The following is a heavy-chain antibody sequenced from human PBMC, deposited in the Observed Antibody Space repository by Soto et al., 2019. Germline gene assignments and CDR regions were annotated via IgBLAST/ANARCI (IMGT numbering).Heavy chain of an antibody. CDR3: ARHGSRGRGIVVVPAARGYYFDY. CDR1: GGSISSSSYY. D-gene: IGHD2-2*01. J-gene: IGHJ4*02. Sequence: QLQLQESGPGLVKPSETLSLTCTVSGGSISSSSYYWGWIRQPPGKGLEWIGSIYYSGSTYYNPSLKSRVTISVDTSKNQFSLKLSSVTAADTAVYYCARHGSRGRGIVVVPAARGYYFDYWGQGTLVTVSS. V-gene: IGHV4-39*01. CDR2: IYYSGST.